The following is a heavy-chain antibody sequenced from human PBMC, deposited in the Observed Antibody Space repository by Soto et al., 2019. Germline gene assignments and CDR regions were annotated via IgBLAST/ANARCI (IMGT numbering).Heavy chain of an antibody. D-gene: IGHD3-10*01. J-gene: IGHJ6*02. V-gene: IGHV1-18*01. CDR3: AREGYYYGSGTYAPPRYYGMDV. CDR2: ISAYNDNT. CDR1: GYTFSSYG. Sequence: QIQLVQSATEVKKPGASVKVSCKTSGYTFSSYGVSWVRQAPGQGLEWMGWISAYNDNTNYAQKFQGRVTLTTDTSTRTAYIELRSLRSDDTAIYYCAREGYYYGSGTYAPPRYYGMDVWGQGTTVIVSS.